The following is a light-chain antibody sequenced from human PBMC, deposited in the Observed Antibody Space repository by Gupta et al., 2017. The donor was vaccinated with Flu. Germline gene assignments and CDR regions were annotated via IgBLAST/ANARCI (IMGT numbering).Light chain of an antibody. Sequence: RATLSCRASQSVSRYINWYQQRPGQAPGLLIYGSSSRATGIPDRFSGSGSGTDFTLTISRLEPEDFAVYYCQQYDSSPWTFGQGTKVEIK. CDR1: QSVSRY. CDR2: GSS. J-gene: IGKJ1*01. V-gene: IGKV3-20*01. CDR3: QQYDSSPWT.